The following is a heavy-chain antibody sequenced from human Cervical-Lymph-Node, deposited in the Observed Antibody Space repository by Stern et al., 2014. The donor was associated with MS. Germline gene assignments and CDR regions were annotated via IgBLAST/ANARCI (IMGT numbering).Heavy chain of an antibody. CDR1: GFTFAHAW. CDR3: ATGSGDLYFSDAFDV. J-gene: IGHJ3*01. Sequence: EVQLVQSGGGLVKPGGSLRLSCTASGFTFAHAWMTWVRQVPGRGLEWVGRIQSTTYGGTTDYATPLKGRFTISRHDSKNTLYLQMNSLKIEDTAVYYCATGSGDLYFSDAFDVWGQGTMVTVSS. CDR2: IQSTTYGGTT. D-gene: IGHD4-17*01. V-gene: IGHV3-15*01.